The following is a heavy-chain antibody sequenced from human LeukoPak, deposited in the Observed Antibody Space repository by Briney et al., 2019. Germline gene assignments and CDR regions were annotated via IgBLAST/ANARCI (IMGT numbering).Heavy chain of an antibody. CDR3: AKYYYDSGGSPLFDY. D-gene: IGHD3-22*01. CDR1: GYTFTSYG. J-gene: IGHJ4*02. CDR2: ISAYNGNT. V-gene: IGHV1-18*01. Sequence: ASVTVSCKASGYTFTSYGISWVRQAPGQGLEWMGWISAYNGNTNYAQKFQGRVTMTTDTSTSTAYMELRSLRSDDTAVYYCAKYYYDSGGSPLFDYWGQGTLVTVSS.